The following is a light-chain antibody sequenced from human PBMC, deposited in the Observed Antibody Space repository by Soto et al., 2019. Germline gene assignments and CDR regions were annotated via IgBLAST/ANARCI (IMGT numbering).Light chain of an antibody. CDR2: DVS. CDR3: SSYTDSSAVV. Sequence: QSALTQPASVSGSPGQSITISCTGTSSDVGGYNYVSWYQHHPGKAPKLMIYDVSNRPSGLSNRFSGSKSGNTASLTISGLQPEDEADYYCSSYTDSSAVVFGGGPKLTVL. V-gene: IGLV2-14*03. CDR1: SSDVGGYNY. J-gene: IGLJ2*01.